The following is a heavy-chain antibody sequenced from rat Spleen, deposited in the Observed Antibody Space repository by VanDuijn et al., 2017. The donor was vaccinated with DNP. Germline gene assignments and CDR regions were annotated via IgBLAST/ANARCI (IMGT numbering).Heavy chain of an antibody. V-gene: IGHV2-1*01. CDR3: TANWELGGWFAY. CDR2: IWSSGNT. D-gene: IGHD5-1*01. J-gene: IGHJ3*01. Sequence: QVQLKESGPGLVQPSQTLSLTCTVSGFALTSNSVHWVRQPPGKGLEWVGAIWSSGNTDCNSVFKSRLSISRDTSKSQVFFKMNSLQTEDTAIYFCTANWELGGWFAYWGQGTLVTVSS. CDR1: GFALTSNS.